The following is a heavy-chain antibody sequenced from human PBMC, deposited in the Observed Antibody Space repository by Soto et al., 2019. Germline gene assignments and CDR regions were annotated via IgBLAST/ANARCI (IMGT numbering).Heavy chain of an antibody. CDR3: AKGGYDILTGYPVDY. CDR1: GLTFSRYG. Sequence: PGVPLLLPCAQTGLTFSRYGMHGVGQATSKGLEWVAVISYDGSNKYYADSVKGRFTISRDNSKNTLYLQMNSLRAEDTAVYYGAKGGYDILTGYPVDYWGQGTLVTVSS. CDR2: ISYDGSNK. D-gene: IGHD3-9*01. V-gene: IGHV3-30*18. J-gene: IGHJ4*02.